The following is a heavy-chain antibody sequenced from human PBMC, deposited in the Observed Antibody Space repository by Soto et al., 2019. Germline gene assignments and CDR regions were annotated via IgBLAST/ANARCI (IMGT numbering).Heavy chain of an antibody. Sequence: PSETLSLTCADNGGSFSGFYWTWIRQSPGRGLEWIGEINHSGSARYSPSLKSRVTISLDTSNNQFSLKLSSVTAADTAVYYCSRTPYRRQLVRYYYYGLDVWGQGTTVPVSS. V-gene: IGHV4-34*01. J-gene: IGHJ6*02. D-gene: IGHD1-1*01. CDR3: SRTPYRRQLVRYYYYGLDV. CDR2: INHSGSA. CDR1: GGSFSGFY.